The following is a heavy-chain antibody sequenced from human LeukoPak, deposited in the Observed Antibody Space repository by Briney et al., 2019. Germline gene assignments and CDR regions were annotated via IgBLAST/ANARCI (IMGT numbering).Heavy chain of an antibody. D-gene: IGHD3-3*01. CDR3: ARVREERFLEEYYYGTDV. Sequence: SQTLSRTGTVSSVSICGVGYYWNWIRQQPGKGRGWIGYIYYSGNTYNNPSRKSRATKSVETSKNQFSRKLSSVTAAGTAVYYCARVREERFLEEYYYGTDVRGQGTKVTVSS. CDR1: SVSICGVGYY. CDR2: IYYSGNT. V-gene: IGHV4-31*02. J-gene: IGHJ6*02.